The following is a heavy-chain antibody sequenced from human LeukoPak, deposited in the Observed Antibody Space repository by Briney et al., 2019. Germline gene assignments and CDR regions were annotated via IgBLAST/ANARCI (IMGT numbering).Heavy chain of an antibody. D-gene: IGHD6-13*01. Sequence: GASVKVSCKASGYTFTSYDINWVRQATGQGLEWMGWMNPNSGNTGYAQKFQGRVTMTRNTSISTAYMELSSLRSEDTAVYYCARGVARYSSSWYPLDYWGQGTLVTVSS. CDR3: ARGVARYSSSWYPLDY. CDR1: GYTFTSYD. V-gene: IGHV1-8*01. CDR2: MNPNSGNT. J-gene: IGHJ4*02.